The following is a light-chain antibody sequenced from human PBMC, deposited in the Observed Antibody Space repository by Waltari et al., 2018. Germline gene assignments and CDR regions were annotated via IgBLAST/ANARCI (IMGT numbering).Light chain of an antibody. V-gene: IGKV1-5*03. Sequence: IHMSQSPSTLSASFRGRVTITCRDSQSISSWVAWYQQKPGTGPKLLIYKASTLETRVTSRFSGSGSETEFTITISSLQPDDFATYHCQQYKTYSAFGHGTKVDI. CDR1: QSISSW. CDR3: QQYKTYSA. J-gene: IGKJ3*01. CDR2: KAS.